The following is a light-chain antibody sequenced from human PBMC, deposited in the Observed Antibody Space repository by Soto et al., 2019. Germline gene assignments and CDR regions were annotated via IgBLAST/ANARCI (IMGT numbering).Light chain of an antibody. CDR2: GAS. CDR1: QSVSST. J-gene: IGKJ1*01. CDR3: QQRSNWPRT. V-gene: IGKV3-11*01. Sequence: EIVLTQSPGTLSLSPGERATLSYRASQSVSSTCLAWYQHKPGQAPRLLIYGASNRATGIPARFSGSGSGTEFTLTISSLEPEDFAVYYCQQRSNWPRTFGQGTKVDIK.